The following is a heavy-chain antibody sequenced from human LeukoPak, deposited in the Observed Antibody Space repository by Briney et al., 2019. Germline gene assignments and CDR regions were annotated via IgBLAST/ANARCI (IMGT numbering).Heavy chain of an antibody. V-gene: IGHV3-23*03. D-gene: IGHD1-26*01. J-gene: IGHJ4*02. CDR2: IYTDDRT. Sequence: GGSLRLSCAASGFTFSTYAMSWVRQAPGKGLEWVSDIYTDDRTYYADSVKGRFTISRDDSKNMLFLQMDSLRVEDTAVYYCARDPRSGNKLDYWGQGTLVTVSS. CDR3: ARDPRSGNKLDY. CDR1: GFTFSTYA.